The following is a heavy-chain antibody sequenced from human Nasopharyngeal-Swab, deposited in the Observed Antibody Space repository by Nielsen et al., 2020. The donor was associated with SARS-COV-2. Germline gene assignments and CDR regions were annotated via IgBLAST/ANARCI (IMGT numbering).Heavy chain of an antibody. D-gene: IGHD6-13*01. V-gene: IGHV3-48*01. CDR3: ARDCRDIAAAGRYMDV. J-gene: IGHJ6*03. CDR2: ISSSSTI. CDR1: GFTFSSYS. Sequence: GESLKISCAASGFTFSSYSMNWVRQAPGKGLEWVSYISSSSTIYYADSVKGRFTISRDNAKNSLYLQMNSLRAEDTAVYYCARDCRDIAAAGRYMDVWGKGTTVTVSS.